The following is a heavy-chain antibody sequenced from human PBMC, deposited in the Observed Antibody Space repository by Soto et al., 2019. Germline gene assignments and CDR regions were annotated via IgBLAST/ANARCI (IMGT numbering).Heavy chain of an antibody. J-gene: IGHJ5*02. D-gene: IGHD3-22*01. CDR2: IYYSGST. CDR3: ARSGIVVVDNWFDP. V-gene: IGHV4-39*01. Sequence: SETLSLTCTVSGGSISSSSYYWGWIRQPPGKGLEWIGSIYYSGSTYYNPSLKSRVTISVDTSKNQFSLKLSSVTAADTAVYYCARSGIVVVDNWFDPWGQGTLVTVSS. CDR1: GGSISSSSYY.